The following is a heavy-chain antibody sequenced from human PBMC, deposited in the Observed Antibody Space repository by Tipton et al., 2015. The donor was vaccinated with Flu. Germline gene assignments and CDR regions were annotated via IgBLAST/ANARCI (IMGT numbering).Heavy chain of an antibody. CDR3: ASTIVLGSIRWFDP. CDR2: IYYCGST. J-gene: IGHJ5*02. CDR1: GGSISSYY. V-gene: IGHV4-59*07. Sequence: TLSLTCTVSGGSISSYYWSWIRQPPGKGLEWIGSIYYCGSTNYNPSLKSRVTISVDTSKNQFSLKLSSVTAADTAVYYCASTIVLGSIRWFDPWGQGTLVTVSA. D-gene: IGHD2/OR15-2a*01.